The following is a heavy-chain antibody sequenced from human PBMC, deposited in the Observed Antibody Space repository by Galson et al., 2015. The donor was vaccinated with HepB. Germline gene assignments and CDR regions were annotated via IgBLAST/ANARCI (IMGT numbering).Heavy chain of an antibody. Sequence: SLRLSCAASGFTFNNYGMHWVRQAPGKGLEWVAVIWYNGSNKYYTDSVKGRFTISRDNSKNTLYLQMNSLRAEDTAVYYCARDLSKYSGSPPGGDWGQGTLVTVSS. V-gene: IGHV3-33*01. CDR1: GFTFNNYG. CDR2: IWYNGSNK. J-gene: IGHJ4*02. CDR3: ARDLSKYSGSPPGGD. D-gene: IGHD6-6*01.